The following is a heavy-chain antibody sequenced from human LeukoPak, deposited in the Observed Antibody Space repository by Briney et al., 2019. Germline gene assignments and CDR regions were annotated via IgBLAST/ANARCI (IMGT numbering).Heavy chain of an antibody. Sequence: PSETLSLTCTVSGDSIRNSYWSWIRQPPGKGLEWIGYIYYSGSTNYNPSLKSRVTILVDTSKNQFSLKLSSVTAADTAVYYCARISNSGYDSFDYWGLGTLVTVSS. CDR1: GDSIRNSY. CDR3: ARISNSGYDSFDY. CDR2: IYYSGST. D-gene: IGHD5-12*01. V-gene: IGHV4-59*12. J-gene: IGHJ4*02.